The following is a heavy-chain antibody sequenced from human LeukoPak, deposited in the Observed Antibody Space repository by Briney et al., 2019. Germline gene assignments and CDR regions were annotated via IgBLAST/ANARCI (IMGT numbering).Heavy chain of an antibody. V-gene: IGHV4-4*07. CDR2: LYTSGST. D-gene: IGHD3-10*01. Sequence: SETLSLTCTVSGGSISSYYWSWIRQPAGKGLEWIGRLYTSGSTNYNPSLKSRVTMSVDTSKNQFSLKLSSVTAADTAVYYCARHARSYGSGSLLTNFDYWGQGTLVTVSS. J-gene: IGHJ4*02. CDR1: GGSISSYY. CDR3: ARHARSYGSGSLLTNFDY.